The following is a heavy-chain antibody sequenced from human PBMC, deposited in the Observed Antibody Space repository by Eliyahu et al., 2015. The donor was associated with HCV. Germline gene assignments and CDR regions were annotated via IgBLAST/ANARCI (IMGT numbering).Heavy chain of an antibody. CDR2: IYSGGST. CDR3: ARAVVPAAKLPIN. J-gene: IGHJ1*01. CDR1: GFXVSSNY. V-gene: IGHV3-53*02. Sequence: EVQLVETGGGLIQPGGSLXLSCAASGFXVSSNYMSWXRQAPGKGLEWVSVIYSGGSTYYADSVKGRFTISRDNSKNTLYLQMNSLRAEDTAVYYCARAVVPAAKLPINWGQGTLVTVSS. D-gene: IGHD2-2*01.